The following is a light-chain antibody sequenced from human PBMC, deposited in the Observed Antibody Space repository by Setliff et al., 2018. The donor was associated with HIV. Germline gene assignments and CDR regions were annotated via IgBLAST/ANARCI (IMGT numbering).Light chain of an antibody. CDR2: QVT. CDR1: TSDF. CDR3: SSYVIGSTWV. J-gene: IGLJ3*02. Sequence: QSALTQPASLSASPGQSMTISCTGVTSDFVSWYQQHPDKAPKLIIFQVTNRPSGVSNRFSGSKSGNTASLTISGLQADDEADYYCSSYVIGSTWVFGGGTKVTVL. V-gene: IGLV2-23*02.